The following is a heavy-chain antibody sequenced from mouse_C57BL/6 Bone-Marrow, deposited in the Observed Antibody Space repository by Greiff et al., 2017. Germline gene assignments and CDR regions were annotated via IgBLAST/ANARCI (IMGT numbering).Heavy chain of an antibody. J-gene: IGHJ4*01. D-gene: IGHD2-5*01. CDR2: IYPGNSDT. CDR1: GYTFTSYW. Sequence: EVQLQQSGTVLARPGASVKMSCKTSGYTFTSYWMHWVKQRPGQGLEWIGAIYPGNSDTSYNQKFKGKAKLTAVTSASTAYMELSSLTNEDSAVXYCTGSNYHYYAMDYWGQGTSVTVSS. CDR3: TGSNYHYYAMDY. V-gene: IGHV1-5*01.